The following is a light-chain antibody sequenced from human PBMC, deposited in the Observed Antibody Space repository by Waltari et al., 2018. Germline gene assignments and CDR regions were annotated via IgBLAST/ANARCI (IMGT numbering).Light chain of an antibody. CDR2: LAS. Sequence: DIQMTHSPSAMSASVGDRVTLTCRASQGIRNYLAWFQQKPGKVPKRLIYLASSLQSGVPSRFSCSGSGTEFTLTITSLQPEDFATYYCLQHNSYPWTFGQGTKVETK. CDR1: QGIRNY. J-gene: IGKJ1*01. CDR3: LQHNSYPWT. V-gene: IGKV1-17*03.